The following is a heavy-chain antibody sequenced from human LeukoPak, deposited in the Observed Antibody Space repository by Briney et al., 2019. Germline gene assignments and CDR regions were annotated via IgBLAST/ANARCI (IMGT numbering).Heavy chain of an antibody. Sequence: SETLSLTCTVSGGSISSYYWSWIRQPPGKGLEWIGYIYYSGSTNYNPSLKSRVTISVDTSKNQFSLKLSSVTAADTAVYYCARDTDRDYWGQRTLVTVSS. V-gene: IGHV4-59*01. J-gene: IGHJ4*02. CDR3: ARDTDRDY. D-gene: IGHD4-11*01. CDR1: GGSISSYY. CDR2: IYYSGST.